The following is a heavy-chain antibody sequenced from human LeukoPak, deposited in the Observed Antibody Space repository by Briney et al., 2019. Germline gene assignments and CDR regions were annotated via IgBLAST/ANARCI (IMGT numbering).Heavy chain of an antibody. CDR3: AKDKDYYYGSGFDEVFDY. V-gene: IGHV3-23*01. CDR2: TSGSGGST. D-gene: IGHD3-10*01. CDR1: GFTFSSYA. J-gene: IGHJ4*02. Sequence: VGSLRLPCAASGFTFSSYAMSWVRQAPGKGLEWVSATSGSGGSTYYADSVKGRFTISRDNSKNTLYLQMNSLRAEDTAVYYCAKDKDYYYGSGFDEVFDYWGQGTLVTVSS.